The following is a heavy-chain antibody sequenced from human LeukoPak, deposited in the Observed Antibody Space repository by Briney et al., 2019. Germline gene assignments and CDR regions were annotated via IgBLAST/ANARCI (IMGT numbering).Heavy chain of an antibody. CDR2: ISAYNGNT. D-gene: IGHD3-22*01. V-gene: IGHV1-18*01. CDR1: GYTFTSYG. Sequence: ASVKVSCKASGYTFTSYGISWVRQAPGQGLEWMGWISAYNGNTNYAQKLQGRVTMTTDTSTSTAYMELRSLRSDDTAVYYCARFEGITMMVVAPRGLDIWGQGTMVTVSS. CDR3: ARFEGITMMVVAPRGLDI. J-gene: IGHJ3*02.